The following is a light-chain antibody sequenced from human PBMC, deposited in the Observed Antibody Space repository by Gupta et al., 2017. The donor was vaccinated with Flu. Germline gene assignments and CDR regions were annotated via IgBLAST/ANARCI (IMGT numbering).Light chain of an antibody. CDR3: QASSYRPLT. J-gene: IGKJ4*01. V-gene: IGKV3-11*01. CDR2: DAS. Sequence: ETVLTQSPATLSLSRGERATLSCRASQSVSTYLAWFQQQPGQAPRLLIYDASNRATGIPARCSCSGSGKVFTPTISSLQPEDFALYYCQASSYRPLTFGGGTKVEI. CDR1: QSVSTY.